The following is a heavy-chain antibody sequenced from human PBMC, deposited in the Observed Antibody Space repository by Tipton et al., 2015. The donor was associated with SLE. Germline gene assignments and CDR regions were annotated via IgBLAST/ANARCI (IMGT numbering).Heavy chain of an antibody. Sequence: SLRLSCAASGFTFSSYSMNWVRQAPGKGLEWVSYISSSSSTIYYADSVKGRFTISRDNAKNSLYLQMNSLRAEDTAVYYCARPHDYSNYYGMDVWGQGTTVTVSS. D-gene: IGHD4-11*01. CDR1: GFTFSSYS. CDR2: ISSSSSTI. V-gene: IGHV3-48*01. CDR3: ARPHDYSNYYGMDV. J-gene: IGHJ6*02.